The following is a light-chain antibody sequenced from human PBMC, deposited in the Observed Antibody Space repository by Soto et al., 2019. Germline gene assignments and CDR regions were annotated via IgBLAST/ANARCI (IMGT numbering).Light chain of an antibody. CDR3: QHYNSYSEA. V-gene: IGKV1-5*01. CDR1: EKINKW. CDR2: DAS. J-gene: IGKJ1*01. Sequence: DIQLTHSPSTLSASVGDRVTLTCRASEKINKWLAWYQQKPGKAPKLLISDASSLESGVPSRFSGSGSGTEFTLTISSLQPDDFATYYCQHYNSYSEAFGQGTKVDI.